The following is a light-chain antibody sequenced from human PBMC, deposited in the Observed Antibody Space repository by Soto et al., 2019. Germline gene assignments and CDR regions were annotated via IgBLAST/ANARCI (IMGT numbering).Light chain of an antibody. V-gene: IGLV2-14*01. CDR2: DVS. CDR3: SSYTSSSSLWV. J-gene: IGLJ1*01. CDR1: SSDVGGYNY. Sequence: QSALTQPASVSGSPGQSITISCTGTSSDVGGYNYVSWYQQHPGKAPKLMIYDVSNRPSGVSNRFSGSKSGNTASLTISGLQTEDEADYYCSSYTSSSSLWVFGTGTKGTVL.